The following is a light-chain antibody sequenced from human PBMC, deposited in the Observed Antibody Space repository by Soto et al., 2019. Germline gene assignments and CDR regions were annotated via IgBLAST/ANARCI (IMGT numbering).Light chain of an antibody. CDR3: QQSYSTRWT. CDR2: AAS. CDR1: QSISSY. V-gene: IGKV1-39*01. Sequence: IPMTQSPSSLSASVGDRVTVTCRASQSISSYLNWYQQKPGKAPKLLIYAASSLQSGVPSRFSGSGSGTDFTLTISSLQPEDFATYYCQQSYSTRWTFGQGTKVDIK. J-gene: IGKJ1*01.